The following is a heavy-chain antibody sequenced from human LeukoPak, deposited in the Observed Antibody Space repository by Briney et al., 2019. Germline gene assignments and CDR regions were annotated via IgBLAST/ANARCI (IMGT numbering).Heavy chain of an antibody. CDR3: ARGRLGGVDY. V-gene: IGHV3-74*01. J-gene: IGHJ4*02. D-gene: IGHD7-27*01. CDR2: IHTDGSGT. CDR1: GFPFSSYW. Sequence: PGGSLRLSCVASGFPFSSYWMHWVRKAPGKGLVWVSRIHTDGSGTSYADSVKGRFTISRDNAKNTLYLQLNSLRAEDTAVYYCARGRLGGVDYWGQGTLVTVSS.